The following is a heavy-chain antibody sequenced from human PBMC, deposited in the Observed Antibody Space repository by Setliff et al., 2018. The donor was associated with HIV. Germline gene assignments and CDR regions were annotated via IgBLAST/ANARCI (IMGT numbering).Heavy chain of an antibody. CDR2: IYYSGST. CDR3: ARDRRNTYYYESSGYSGAFDI. CDR1: GGSISSGGYY. J-gene: IGHJ3*02. V-gene: IGHV4-31*03. D-gene: IGHD3-22*01. Sequence: SETLSLTCTVSGGSISSGGYYWSWIRQHPGKGPEWIGFIYYSGSTYYNPSLKSRVTISVDTSKNQFSLKLSSVTAADTAVYYCARDRRNTYYYESSGYSGAFDIWGQGTMVTVSS.